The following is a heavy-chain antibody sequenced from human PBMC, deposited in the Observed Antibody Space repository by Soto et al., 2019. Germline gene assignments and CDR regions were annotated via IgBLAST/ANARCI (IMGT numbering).Heavy chain of an antibody. CDR1: RGFISSSGFY. J-gene: IGHJ5*02. D-gene: IGHD3-10*01. V-gene: IGHV4-39*01. Sequence: QLQLQESGPGLVKPSETLSLTCAVSRGFISSSGFYWGWIRQPPGKGLEWIGSINYRGSTYNNPSLKSRLTMSVDTSKNQFSLKLTSGTDADTAVDYCARQSAEDYGHFGPWGQGILVTVSS. CDR2: INYRGST. CDR3: ARQSAEDYGHFGP.